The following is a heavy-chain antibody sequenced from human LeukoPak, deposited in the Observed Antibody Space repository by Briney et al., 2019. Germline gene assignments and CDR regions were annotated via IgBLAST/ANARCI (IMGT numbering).Heavy chain of an antibody. D-gene: IGHD1-7*01. V-gene: IGHV1-2*02. CDR3: ARDLRPANL. J-gene: IGHJ4*02. CDR2: IHPASANT. CDR1: VYTFTEHF. Sequence: GASVNVSCKACVYTFTEHFIHWVRQAPGQGLQYMGWIHPASANTLYAQMFHGRVTLTRDTPDTTTHMELSGLRSDDTAVYYCARDLRPANLWGQGTLVTVSS.